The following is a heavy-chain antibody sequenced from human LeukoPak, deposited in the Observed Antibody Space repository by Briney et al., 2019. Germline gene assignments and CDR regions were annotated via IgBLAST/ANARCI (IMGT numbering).Heavy chain of an antibody. V-gene: IGHV4-39*07. Sequence: SETLSLTCTVSGGSISSSSYYWGWIRQPPGKGLEWIGSIYYSGSTYYNPSLKSRVTISVDRSKNQFSLKLSSVTAADTAVYYCARGLPSTQQLVPSPLLPPPDWTFDYWGQETLVTVSS. CDR1: GGSISSSSYY. D-gene: IGHD6-13*01. CDR3: ARGLPSTQQLVPSPLLPPPDWTFDY. J-gene: IGHJ4*02. CDR2: IYYSGST.